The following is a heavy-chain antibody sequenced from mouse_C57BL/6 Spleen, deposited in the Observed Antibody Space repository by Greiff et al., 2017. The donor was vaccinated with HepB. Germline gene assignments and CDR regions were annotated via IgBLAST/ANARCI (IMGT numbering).Heavy chain of an antibody. J-gene: IGHJ1*03. CDR1: GYTFTDYY. Sequence: VQLQQSGPELVKPGASVKISCKASGYTFTDYYMNWVKQSHGKSLEWIGDINPNNGGTSYNQKFKGKATLTVDKSSSTAYMELRSLTSEDSAVYYCARRKFYGYDWYFDVRGTGTTVTVSS. CDR3: ARRKFYGYDWYFDV. CDR2: INPNNGGT. D-gene: IGHD2-2*01. V-gene: IGHV1-26*01.